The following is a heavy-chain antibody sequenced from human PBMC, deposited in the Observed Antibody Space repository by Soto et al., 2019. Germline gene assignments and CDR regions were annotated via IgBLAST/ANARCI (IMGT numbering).Heavy chain of an antibody. D-gene: IGHD1-1*01. CDR1: GFTFSSHG. V-gene: IGHV3-23*04. CDR3: AKDGQFRTDGFDI. J-gene: IGHJ3*02. Sequence: EAQLVESGGELVQPGGSLRLSCAASGFTFSSHGMSWVRQAPGKGLEWIAGLSRGGGSTYYADSVKGRFTISRDNSKNTLNLIMNSLRVEDTALYYCAKDGQFRTDGFDIWGQVTMVTVSS. CDR2: LSRGGGST.